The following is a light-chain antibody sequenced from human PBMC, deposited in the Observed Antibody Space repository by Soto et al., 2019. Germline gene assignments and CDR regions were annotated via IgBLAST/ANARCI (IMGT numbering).Light chain of an antibody. J-gene: IGKJ4*01. CDR1: QSISSH. V-gene: IGKV1-39*01. Sequence: DIRLTQSPSSLSASVGDTVTITWRASQSISSHLNWYQQKKGKAPKILIYAASSLQSGVPSGFSGSGSGADFTLTFSSLQPEDFATYYCQQSYSYPLSFGGGTKVDIK. CDR3: QQSYSYPLS. CDR2: AAS.